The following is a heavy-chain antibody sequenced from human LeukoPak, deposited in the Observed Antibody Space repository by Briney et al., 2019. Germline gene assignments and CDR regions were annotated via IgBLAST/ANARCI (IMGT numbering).Heavy chain of an antibody. CDR3: ARHSPSEDYGDYEVESAPGEFDY. J-gene: IGHJ4*02. CDR1: GGSISSSSYY. CDR2: IYYSGST. D-gene: IGHD4-17*01. V-gene: IGHV4-39*01. Sequence: PSETLSLTCTVSGGSISSSSYYWGWIRQPPGKGLEWIGSIYYSGSTYYNPSLKSRVTISVDTSKNQFSLKLSSVTAADTAVYYCARHSPSEDYGDYEVESAPGEFDYWGQGTLVTVSS.